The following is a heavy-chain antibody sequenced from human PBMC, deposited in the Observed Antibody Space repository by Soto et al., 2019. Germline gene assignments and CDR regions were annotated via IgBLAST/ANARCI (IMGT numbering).Heavy chain of an antibody. CDR3: AVPAASVAGASGSYYYYGMDV. Sequence: SETLSLTCTVSGGSISSSSYYWGWIRQPPGKGLEWIGYIYYSGSPYYNPSLKSRVTISVDTSKNQFSLKLSSVTAADTAVYYCAVPAASVAGASGSYYYYGMDVWGQGTTVTVSS. V-gene: IGHV4-39*01. CDR2: IYYSGSP. J-gene: IGHJ6*02. CDR1: GGSISSSSYY. D-gene: IGHD6-19*01.